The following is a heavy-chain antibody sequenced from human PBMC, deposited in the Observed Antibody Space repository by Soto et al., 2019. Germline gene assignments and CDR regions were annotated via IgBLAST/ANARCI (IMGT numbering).Heavy chain of an antibody. Sequence: ASVKVSCKASGYTFTGYHLHWVRQAPGQGLGWRGWISAYNGNTNYAQKLQGRVTMTTDTSTSTAYMELRSLRSDDTAVYYCARVEYYDLWSGYSPFDYWGQGTLVTVSS. J-gene: IGHJ4*02. D-gene: IGHD3-3*01. CDR2: ISAYNGNT. V-gene: IGHV1-18*04. CDR1: GYTFTGYH. CDR3: ARVEYYDLWSGYSPFDY.